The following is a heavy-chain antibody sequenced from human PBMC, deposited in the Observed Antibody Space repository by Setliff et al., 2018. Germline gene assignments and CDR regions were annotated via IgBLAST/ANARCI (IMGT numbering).Heavy chain of an antibody. CDR3: AADTSYDSSGSSYYYYMDV. J-gene: IGHJ6*03. D-gene: IGHD3-22*01. CDR2: IVVGSGNT. Sequence: VASVKVSCKASGFTFTSSAMQWVRQARGQRLEWIGWIVVGSGNTNYAQKFQERVTITRDMSTSTAYMELSSLRSEDTAVYYCAADTSYDSSGSSYYYYMDVWGKGTTVTVSS. CDR1: GFTFTSSA. V-gene: IGHV1-58*02.